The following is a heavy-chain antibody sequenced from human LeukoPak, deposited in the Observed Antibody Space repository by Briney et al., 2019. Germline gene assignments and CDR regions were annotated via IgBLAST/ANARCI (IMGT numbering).Heavy chain of an antibody. CDR3: AKEGSAEYFQH. Sequence: PGRSLRLSCAASGFTFSSYAMHWVRQAPGKGLEWVSGISWNSGSIGYADSVKGRFTISRDNAKNSLYLQMNSLRAEDTALYYCAKEGSAEYFQHWGQGTLVTVSS. V-gene: IGHV3-9*01. D-gene: IGHD1-26*01. CDR2: ISWNSGSI. CDR1: GFTFSSYA. J-gene: IGHJ1*01.